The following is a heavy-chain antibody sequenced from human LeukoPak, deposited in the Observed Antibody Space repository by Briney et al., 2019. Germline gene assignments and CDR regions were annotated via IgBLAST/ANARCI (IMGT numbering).Heavy chain of an antibody. CDR3: ARGAYDILTGRGDY. D-gene: IGHD3-9*01. CDR2: IKQDGSEK. CDR1: GFTFSSYW. J-gene: IGHJ4*02. Sequence: GGSLRLSCAASGFTFSSYWMSWVRQAPGKGLEWVTNIKQDGSEKYYVDSVKGRFTISRDNAKNSLYLQMNSLRAEDTAVYYCARGAYDILTGRGDYWGQGTLVTVSS. V-gene: IGHV3-7*01.